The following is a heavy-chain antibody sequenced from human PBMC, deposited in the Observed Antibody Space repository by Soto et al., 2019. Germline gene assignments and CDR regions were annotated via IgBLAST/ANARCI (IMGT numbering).Heavy chain of an antibody. CDR1: GGTFSSYA. Sequence: SVKVSCKASGGTFSSYAISWVRQAPGQGLEWMGGIIPIFGTANYAQKFQGRVTITADESTSTAYMELSSLRSEDTAVYYCATTPGRGYHYYDYWGQGTLVTVSS. CDR3: ATTPGRGYHYYDY. CDR2: IIPIFGTA. J-gene: IGHJ4*02. D-gene: IGHD3-16*02. V-gene: IGHV1-69*13.